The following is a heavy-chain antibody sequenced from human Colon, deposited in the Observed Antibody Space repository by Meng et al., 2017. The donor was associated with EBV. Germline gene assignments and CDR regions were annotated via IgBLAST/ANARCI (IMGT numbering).Heavy chain of an antibody. J-gene: IGHJ5*02. CDR3: ARGSYYTWAT. V-gene: IGHV4/OR15-8*02. CDR1: VGSIISTDPG. D-gene: IGHD3-10*01. CDR2: IHHSGTT. Sequence: QVPLQEADPGLVNSAETLSPTCDVSVGSIISTDPGWSWVRQPHGKGPEWIGEIHHSGTTNYNPSFKSRVTMSIDTWKNRFSLDLTSVTAADTAVYYCARGSYYTWATWGQGTLVTVSS.